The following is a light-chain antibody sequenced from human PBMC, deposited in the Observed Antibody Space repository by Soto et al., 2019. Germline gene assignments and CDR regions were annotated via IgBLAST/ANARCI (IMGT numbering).Light chain of an antibody. CDR2: DVS. CDR1: SSDVGGYNY. Sequence: QAVVTQPASVSESPGQSITISCTGTSSDVGGYNYVSWYQQHPGKAPKLMIYDVSNRPSGVSNRFSGSKSGNTASLTISGLQTEDEADYYCSSYTSSTFFVFGTGTKVTVL. V-gene: IGLV2-14*03. CDR3: SSYTSSTFFV. J-gene: IGLJ1*01.